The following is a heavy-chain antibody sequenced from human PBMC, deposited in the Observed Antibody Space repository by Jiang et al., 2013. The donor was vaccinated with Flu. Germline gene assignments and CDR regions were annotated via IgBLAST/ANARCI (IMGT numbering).Heavy chain of an antibody. D-gene: IGHD2-21*02. J-gene: IGHJ5*02. V-gene: IGHV4-30-4*08. CDR3: ARFIYGDFVSWFDP. CDR2: SLTVGAP. Sequence: GPGLVKPSQTLSLTCTVSGGSISSGDYYWSWIRQPPGKAWSGLGTSLTVGAPTTTRSLKSRLTISVDTSKNQFSLNLDSVTATDTAVYYCARFIYGDFVSWFDPWGQGTLVTVSS. CDR1: GGSISSGDYY.